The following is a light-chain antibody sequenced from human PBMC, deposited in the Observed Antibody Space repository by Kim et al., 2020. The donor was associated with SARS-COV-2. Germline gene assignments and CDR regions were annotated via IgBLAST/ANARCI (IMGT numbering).Light chain of an antibody. CDR3: SSYTTSSTVI. Sequence: QSALTQPASVSGSPGQSITISCTGTSSDVGTYNYVSWYQQHPGKAPKIMIFDVSNRPSGVSNRFSASKSANTASLTISGLQAEDEATYYCSSYTTSSTVIFGGGTNLTVL. CDR2: DVS. V-gene: IGLV2-14*03. J-gene: IGLJ2*01. CDR1: SSDVGTYNY.